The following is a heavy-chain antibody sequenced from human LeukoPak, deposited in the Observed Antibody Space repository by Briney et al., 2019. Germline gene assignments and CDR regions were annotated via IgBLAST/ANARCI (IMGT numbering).Heavy chain of an antibody. CDR2: IKQDGSEK. CDR1: GFTFSSYW. D-gene: IGHD3-3*01. CDR3: ARLVTYYDFWSGYSGYYYYYYMDV. J-gene: IGHJ6*03. Sequence: GGSLRLSCAASGFTFSSYWMSWVRQAPGKGLEWVANIKQDGSEKYYVDSVKGRFTISRDNAKNSLYLQMNSLRAEDTAVYYCARLVTYYDFWSGYSGYYYYYYMDVWGKGTTVTVSS. V-gene: IGHV3-7*01.